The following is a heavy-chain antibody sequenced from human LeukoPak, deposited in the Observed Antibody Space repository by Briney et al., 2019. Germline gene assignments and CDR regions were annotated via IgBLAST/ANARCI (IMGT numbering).Heavy chain of an antibody. CDR1: GGSINSYY. J-gene: IGHJ4*02. Sequence: SETLSLTCTVSGGSINSYYWSWIRQPPGKGLEWIGYIYYSGSTNYNPSLKSRVTISVDTSKNQFSLKLSSVTAADTAVYYCARTFTAGYCSSTSCSGEGVYFDYWGQGTLVTVSS. CDR3: ARTFTAGYCSSTSCSGEGVYFDY. V-gene: IGHV4-59*01. CDR2: IYYSGST. D-gene: IGHD2-2*01.